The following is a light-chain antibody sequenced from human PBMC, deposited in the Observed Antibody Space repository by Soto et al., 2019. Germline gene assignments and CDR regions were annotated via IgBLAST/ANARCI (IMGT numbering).Light chain of an antibody. CDR3: SSYTSSSPYV. J-gene: IGLJ1*01. CDR2: EVS. CDR1: SSDGGGNNY. V-gene: IGLV2-14*01. Sequence: QSVLTQPASVSGSPGQSITISCTGTSSDGGGNNYVSWYQQHPGQAPKLMIYEVSNRPSGVSNRFSGSKSGNTASLTISGLQAEDEADYYCSSYTSSSPYVFGTGTKVTVL.